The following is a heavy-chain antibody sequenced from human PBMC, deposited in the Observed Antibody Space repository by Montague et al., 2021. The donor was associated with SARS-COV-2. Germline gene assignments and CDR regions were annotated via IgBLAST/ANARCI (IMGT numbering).Heavy chain of an antibody. D-gene: IGHD5-12*01. Sequence: TLSLTCTVSGGSISSGSYYWSWIRQPAGKGLEWIGRIYTSGNTDYXFSLKSRVTISVDTSKNQFSLKLTSVTAADTAVYYCARAHSGSWAHLDNWGQGSLVTVSS. V-gene: IGHV4-61*02. CDR3: ARAHSGSWAHLDN. CDR1: GGSISSGSYY. J-gene: IGHJ4*02. CDR2: IYTSGNT.